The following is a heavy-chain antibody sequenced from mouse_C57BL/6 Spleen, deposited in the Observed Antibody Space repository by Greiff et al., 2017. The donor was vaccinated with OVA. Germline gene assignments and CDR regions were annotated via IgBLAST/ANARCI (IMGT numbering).Heavy chain of an antibody. J-gene: IGHJ4*01. CDR1: GYTFTSYW. CDR2: IDPNSGGT. V-gene: IGHV1-72*01. Sequence: QVQLQQPGAELVKPGASVKLSCKASGYTFTSYWMHWVKQRPGRGLEWIGRIDPNSGGTKYNEKFKSKATLTVDKPSSTAYMQLSSLTSEDSAVYYCASRAYYYGSSPYAMDDWGQGTSVTVSS. D-gene: IGHD1-1*01. CDR3: ASRAYYYGSSPYAMDD.